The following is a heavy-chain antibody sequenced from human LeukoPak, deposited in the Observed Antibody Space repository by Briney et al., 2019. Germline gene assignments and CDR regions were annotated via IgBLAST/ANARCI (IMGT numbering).Heavy chain of an antibody. V-gene: IGHV5-51*01. CDR3: GMSGDRVPLQDDVFDV. J-gene: IGHJ3*01. D-gene: IGHD1-26*01. Sequence: GESLKISCKGSGYSFTSYCIGWVRQMPGKGLEWMGVIYSGDSGPTYSPSFQGQVTISVDKSINTAYLQWSSLQASDAAMYYCGMSGDRVPLQDDVFDVWGQGTMVTVST. CDR1: GYSFTSYC. CDR2: IYSGDSGP.